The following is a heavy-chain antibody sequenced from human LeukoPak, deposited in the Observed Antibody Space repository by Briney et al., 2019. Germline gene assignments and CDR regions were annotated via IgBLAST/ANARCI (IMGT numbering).Heavy chain of an antibody. CDR2: INPNSGGT. CDR3: ARVDYCSKRVCVNFDY. CDR1: GYTFTGHY. D-gene: IGHD2-8*01. J-gene: IGHJ4*02. Sequence: ASVKVSCKASGYTFTGHYMHWVRQAPGQGLEWMGWINPNSGGTKYAQKFQDRVTMTRDTSISTAYMELSRLRSDDTAVYFCARVDYCSKRVCVNFDYWGQGTLITVSS. V-gene: IGHV1-2*02.